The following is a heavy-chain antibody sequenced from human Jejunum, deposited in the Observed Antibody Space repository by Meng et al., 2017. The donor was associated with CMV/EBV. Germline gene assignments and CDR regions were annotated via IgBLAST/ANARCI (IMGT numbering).Heavy chain of an antibody. V-gene: IGHV7-4-1*02. CDR2: ISMSTGKP. CDR1: GYTFNRYA. CDR3: ARDSLTATFDS. Sequence: SCNASGYTFNRYAMNWVRQAPGQGLEWMGWISMSTGKPAYAQGFTGRFVFSLDTSVTTAYLQISSLKAEDTAVYYCARDSLTATFDSWGQGTLVTVSS. J-gene: IGHJ5*01. D-gene: IGHD2-21*02.